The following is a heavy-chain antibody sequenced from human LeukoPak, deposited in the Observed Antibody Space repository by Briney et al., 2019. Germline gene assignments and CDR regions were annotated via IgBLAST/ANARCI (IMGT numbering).Heavy chain of an antibody. D-gene: IGHD3-22*01. CDR3: AKGSTFYYDSSVYYFYIDV. V-gene: IGHV3-23*01. Sequence: GGSLRLSCAASGFTYSNYAMSWVRQAPGKGLEWGSFISGSGVSTYYADSVKGQFIISRDNSRNTLYLQMDSLRSEDTAVYYCAKGSTFYYDSSVYYFYIDVWGKGTTVTVSS. CDR1: GFTYSNYA. CDR2: ISGSGVST. J-gene: IGHJ6*03.